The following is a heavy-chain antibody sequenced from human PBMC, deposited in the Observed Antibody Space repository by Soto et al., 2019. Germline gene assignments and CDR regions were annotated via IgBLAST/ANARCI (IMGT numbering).Heavy chain of an antibody. CDR1: GGSTRSYY. CDR3: ARDSYNFDD. V-gene: IGHV4-59*01. Sequence: SETLSLTCTVSGGSTRSYYWSWIRQPPGKGLEWIGYIYYSGSTDYNPSLKSRVTISVDTSKNQFSLKLRSVTAADTAVYYCARDSYNFDDWGQGILVTVSS. D-gene: IGHD5-18*01. CDR2: IYYSGST. J-gene: IGHJ4*02.